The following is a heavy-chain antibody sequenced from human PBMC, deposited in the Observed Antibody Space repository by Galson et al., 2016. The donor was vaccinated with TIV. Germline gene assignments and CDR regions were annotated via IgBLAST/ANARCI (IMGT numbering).Heavy chain of an antibody. CDR2: IYPGDSDT. CDR1: GYSFTTYW. J-gene: IGHJ6*02. Sequence: QSGAEVKKPGESLKISCKASGYSFTTYWIGWVRQMPGKGLEWMGIIYPGDSDTRYNPSFQGQVTITADKSITTAYLRWSSLKASDTAMYYCATSRGHYYGLDVWGQGTPVTVSS. V-gene: IGHV5-51*01. CDR3: ATSRGHYYGLDV. D-gene: IGHD3-16*01.